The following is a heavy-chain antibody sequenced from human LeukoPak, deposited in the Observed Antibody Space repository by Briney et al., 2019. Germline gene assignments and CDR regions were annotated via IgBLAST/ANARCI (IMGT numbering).Heavy chain of an antibody. CDR3: TRLLTGSYDY. J-gene: IGHJ4*02. Sequence: GGSLRLSCAASGFTFSGFAMHWVRQASGKGLEWVGRTRSKSNRYATAYAASVKGRFTISRDDLKNTAYLQMNSLKTEDTAVYYCTRLLTGSYDYWGQGTLVTVSS. V-gene: IGHV3-73*01. CDR2: TRSKSNRYAT. D-gene: IGHD1-26*01. CDR1: GFTFSGFA.